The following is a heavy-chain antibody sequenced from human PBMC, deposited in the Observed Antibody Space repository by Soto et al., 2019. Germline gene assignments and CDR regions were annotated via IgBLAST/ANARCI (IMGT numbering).Heavy chain of an antibody. D-gene: IGHD3-10*01. CDR1: GGSFSGYY. V-gene: IGHV4-34*01. CDR3: ARLTNVLLWFGELVSRDYFDY. J-gene: IGHJ4*02. Sequence: SETLSLTCAVYGGSFSGYYWSWIRQPPGKGLEWIGEINHSGSTNYNPSLKSRVTISVDTSKNQFSLKLGSVTAADTAVYYCARLTNVLLWFGELVSRDYFDYWGQGTLVTVSS. CDR2: INHSGST.